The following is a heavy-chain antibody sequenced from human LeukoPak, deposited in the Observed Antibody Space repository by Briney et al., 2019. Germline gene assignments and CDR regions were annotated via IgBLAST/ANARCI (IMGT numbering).Heavy chain of an antibody. V-gene: IGHV3-74*01. D-gene: IGHD2-2*01. CDR2: ISSDGTDI. CDR1: GFSFSSSW. Sequence: PGGSLRLSCLASGFSFSSSWMHWVRQTPGKELLWLSRISSDGTDIKYADSVQGRFTISRDNAKSTLYLQMNSLRVEDTAVYYCARDQTQLGPTTVDHWGQGTLVTLSS. J-gene: IGHJ4*02. CDR3: ARDQTQLGPTTVDH.